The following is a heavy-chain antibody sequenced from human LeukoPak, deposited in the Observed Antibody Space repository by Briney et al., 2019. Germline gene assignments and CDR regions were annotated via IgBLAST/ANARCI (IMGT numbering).Heavy chain of an antibody. D-gene: IGHD5-12*01. Sequence: GGSLRLSCAASGFTFSSCRMHWVRRAPGKGREWVAFIRYDGSNKYYADSVKGRFTISRDNSKNTLYLQMNSLRAEDTAVYYCARDPDIVATIGDYYFDYWGQGTLVTVSS. V-gene: IGHV3-30*02. CDR1: GFTFSSCR. CDR3: ARDPDIVATIGDYYFDY. CDR2: IRYDGSNK. J-gene: IGHJ4*02.